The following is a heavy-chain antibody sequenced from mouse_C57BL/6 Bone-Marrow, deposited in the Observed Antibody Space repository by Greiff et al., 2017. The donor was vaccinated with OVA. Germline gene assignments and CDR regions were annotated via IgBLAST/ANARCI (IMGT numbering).Heavy chain of an antibody. D-gene: IGHD1-1*01. CDR3: ARSPYYGSSYRFAY. CDR1: GYTFTSYW. CDR2: IYPGSGST. J-gene: IGHJ3*01. V-gene: IGHV1-55*01. Sequence: VQLQQPGAELVKPGASVKMSCKASGYTFTSYWITWVKQRPGQGLEWIGDIYPGSGSTNYNEKFTSKATLTVDTSSSTAYMPLSSLTSEDSAVYYCARSPYYGSSYRFAYWGQGTLGTVSA.